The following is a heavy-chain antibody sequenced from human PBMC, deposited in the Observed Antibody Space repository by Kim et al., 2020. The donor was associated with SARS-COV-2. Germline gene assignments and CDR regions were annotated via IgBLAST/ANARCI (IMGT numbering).Heavy chain of an antibody. CDR3: ARAYYYDSSGYYSDNWFDP. CDR1: GGSISSSNW. Sequence: SETLSLTCAVSGGSISSSNWWSWVRQPPGKGLEWIGEIYHSGSTNYNPSLKSRVTISVDKSKNQFSLKLSSVTAADTAVYYCARAYYYDSSGYYSDNWFDPWGQGTLVTVSS. J-gene: IGHJ5*02. D-gene: IGHD3-22*01. CDR2: IYHSGST. V-gene: IGHV4-4*02.